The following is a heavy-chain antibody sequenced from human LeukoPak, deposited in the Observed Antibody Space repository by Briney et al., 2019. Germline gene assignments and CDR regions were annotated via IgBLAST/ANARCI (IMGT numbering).Heavy chain of an antibody. D-gene: IGHD3/OR15-3a*01. J-gene: IGHJ4*02. CDR3: ARDPFFGQPPDD. CDR2: INSDGSST. CDR1: GFTFSSYW. V-gene: IGHV3-74*01. Sequence: GGTLRLSCAASGFTFSSYWMHWVRQAPGKGLVWVSRINSDGSSTSYADSVKGRFTISRDNAKNTLYLQMNSLRAEDTAVYYCARDPFFGQPPDDWGQGTLVTVSS.